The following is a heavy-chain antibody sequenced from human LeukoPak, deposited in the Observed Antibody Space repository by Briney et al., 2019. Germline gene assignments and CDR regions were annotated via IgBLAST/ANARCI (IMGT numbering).Heavy chain of an antibody. CDR2: INHSGST. V-gene: IGHV4-34*01. CDR1: GGSFSGYY. Sequence: SETLSLTCAVYGGSFSGYYWSWIRQPPGKGLEWIGEINHSGSTNHNPSLKSRVTISVDTSKNQFSLKLSSVTAADTAVYYCARGSSKRYFDWLLKYYFDYWGQGTLVTVSS. J-gene: IGHJ4*02. D-gene: IGHD3-9*01. CDR3: ARGSSKRYFDWLLKYYFDY.